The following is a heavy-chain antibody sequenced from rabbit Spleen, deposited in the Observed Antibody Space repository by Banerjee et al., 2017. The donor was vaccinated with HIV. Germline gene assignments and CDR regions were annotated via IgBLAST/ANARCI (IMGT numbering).Heavy chain of an antibody. D-gene: IGHD6-1*01. V-gene: IGHV1S45*01. CDR2: IDTNDGDT. CDR3: ASNAGYANWPYALNL. J-gene: IGHJ4*01. Sequence: QDQLEESGGGLVKPEGSLTLTCKASGFSFSSNWICWVRQAPGKGLEWIACIDTNDGDTDYANWPKGRFTISKTSSTTVTLQMTSLTAADTATYFCASNAGYANWPYALNLWGQGTLVTVS. CDR1: GFSFSSNW.